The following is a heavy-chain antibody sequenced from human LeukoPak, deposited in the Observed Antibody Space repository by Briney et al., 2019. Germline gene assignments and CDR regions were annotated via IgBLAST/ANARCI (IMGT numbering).Heavy chain of an antibody. V-gene: IGHV3-33*08. Sequence: GGSLRLSCAASGFTFSSFAMHWVRQAPGKGLEWVALIWYDGSKESYADSVKGRFTISRDKTKNTVFLQMDSLRADDTAVYYCARNVVRGVLINGLDVWGKGTAVTVSS. CDR2: IWYDGSKE. CDR1: GFTFSSFA. CDR3: ARNVVRGVLINGLDV. D-gene: IGHD3-10*01. J-gene: IGHJ6*04.